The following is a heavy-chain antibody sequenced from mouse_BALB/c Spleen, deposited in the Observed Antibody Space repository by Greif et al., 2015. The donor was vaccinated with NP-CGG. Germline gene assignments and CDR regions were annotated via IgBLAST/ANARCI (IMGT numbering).Heavy chain of an antibody. V-gene: IGHV14-4*02. CDR3: NGGSSYDFAY. Sequence: VQLQQSGAELVRSGASVKLSCTASGFNIKDYYMHWVKQRPEQGLEWIGWIDPENGDTEYAPKFQGKATMTADTSSNTAYLQLSSLTSEDTAVYYCNGGSSYDFAYWGQGTLVTVSA. CDR1: GFNIKDYY. CDR2: IDPENGDT. D-gene: IGHD1-1*01. J-gene: IGHJ3*01.